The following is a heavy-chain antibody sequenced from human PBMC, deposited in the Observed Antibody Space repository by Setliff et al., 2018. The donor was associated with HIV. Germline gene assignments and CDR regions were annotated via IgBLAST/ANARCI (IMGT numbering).Heavy chain of an antibody. CDR1: DGAFGGGDSY. D-gene: IGHD6-19*01. CDR3: ATVAVSSASGHHFFFFEY. J-gene: IGHJ4*01. V-gene: IGHV4-39*01. CDR2: VHDTGTA. Sequence: SETLSLTCSVSDGAFGGGDSYWGWIRQTPGKGREWIGTVHDTGTAHFNSSLRSRATISVDTSRSQFSLQLSSVTAADTAIYYCATVAVSSASGHHFFFFEYWGHGALVTVSS.